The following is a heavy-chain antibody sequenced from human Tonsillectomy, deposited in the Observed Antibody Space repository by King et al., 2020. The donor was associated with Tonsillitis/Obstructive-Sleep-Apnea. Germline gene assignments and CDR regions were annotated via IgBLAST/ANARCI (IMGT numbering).Heavy chain of an antibody. D-gene: IGHD3-10*01. CDR2: INHSGST. CDR1: GGSFSGYY. J-gene: IGHJ4*02. V-gene: IGHV4-34*01. CDR3: ARVETYYYGSGSYIY. Sequence: VQLPQWGAGLLKPSETLSLTCAVYGGSFSGYYWSWIRQPPGKGLEWIGEINHSGSTNYNPSLKSRVTISVDTSKNQFSLKLSSVTAADTAVYYCARVETYYYGSGSYIYWGQGTLVTVSS.